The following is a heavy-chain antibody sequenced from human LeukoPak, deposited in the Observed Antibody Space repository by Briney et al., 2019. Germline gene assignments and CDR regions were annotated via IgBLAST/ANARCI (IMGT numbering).Heavy chain of an antibody. Sequence: GGSLRLSCAASGFTFNNYAMSSVRQAPGKGLEWVSAISNSGGATYYADSVKGRFTISRDNSKNTLFLHMNSLRVEDTAVYYCAKAPPAATKYYYGMDVWGQGTTVTVSS. CDR1: GFTFNNYA. J-gene: IGHJ6*02. D-gene: IGHD2-2*01. CDR2: ISNSGGAT. V-gene: IGHV3-23*01. CDR3: AKAPPAATKYYYGMDV.